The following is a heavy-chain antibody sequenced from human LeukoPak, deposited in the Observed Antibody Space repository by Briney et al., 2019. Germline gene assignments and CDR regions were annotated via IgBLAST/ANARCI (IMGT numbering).Heavy chain of an antibody. Sequence: QAGGSLRLSCVVSGFTFSDFAMIWVRQAPGKGLQRVSAISGPSSHTYYADSVRGRFTISRDSAKNSLYLQMSSLRAEDTAVYYCLVLYMDVWGKGTTVTVSS. V-gene: IGHV3-23*01. CDR1: GFTFSDFA. CDR2: ISGPSSHT. CDR3: LVLYMDV. J-gene: IGHJ6*03.